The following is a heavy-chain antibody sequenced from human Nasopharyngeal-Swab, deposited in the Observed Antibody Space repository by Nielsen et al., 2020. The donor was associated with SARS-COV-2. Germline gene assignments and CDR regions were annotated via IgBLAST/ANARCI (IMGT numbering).Heavy chain of an antibody. J-gene: IGHJ6*03. V-gene: IGHV4-31*02. CDR2: IYYSGST. Sequence: PGKGLEWIGYIYYSGSTYYNPSLKSRVTISVDTSKNQFSLKLSSVTAADTAVYYCARTPYYYMDVWGRGTTVTVSS. CDR3: ARTPYYYMDV.